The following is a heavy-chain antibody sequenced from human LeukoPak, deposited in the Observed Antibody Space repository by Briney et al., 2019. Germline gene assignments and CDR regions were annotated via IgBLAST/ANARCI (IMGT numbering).Heavy chain of an antibody. CDR2: NTGNGVKT. CDR1: GFTFSSYG. J-gene: IGHJ6*02. V-gene: IGHV3-23*01. D-gene: IGHD1-7*01. CDR3: AKVNWSYVAHYCYGMDV. Sequence: PGGSLRLSCAVSGFTFSSYGMNGVPQAPGRGREGGLSNTGNGVKTYYADSVKGRYTISRDNSKHTLSLKVNTLRAEDTAVYSCAKVNWSYVAHYCYGMDVWGQGTTVTVSS.